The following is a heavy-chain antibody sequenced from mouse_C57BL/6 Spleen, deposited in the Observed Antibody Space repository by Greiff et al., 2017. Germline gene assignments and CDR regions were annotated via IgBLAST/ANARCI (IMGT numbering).Heavy chain of an antibody. Sequence: QVQLQQPGPELVKPGASVKISCKASGYAFSSSWMNWVKQRPGKGLEWIGRIYPGDGDTNYNGKFKGKATLTADKSSSTAYMQLSSLTSEDSAVYFCARTSSGHHYFDYWGQGTTLTVSS. D-gene: IGHD3-2*02. J-gene: IGHJ2*01. CDR3: ARTSSGHHYFDY. CDR1: GYAFSSSW. V-gene: IGHV1-82*01. CDR2: IYPGDGDT.